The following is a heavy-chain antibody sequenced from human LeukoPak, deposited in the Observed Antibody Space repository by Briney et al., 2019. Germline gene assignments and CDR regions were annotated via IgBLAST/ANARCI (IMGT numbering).Heavy chain of an antibody. Sequence: PGGSLRLSCEASEFILSSYAMSWVRKAPGKGLEWVSAISNNGGYTYYADSVQGRFTISRDNSKSTLCLQMNSLRAEDTAVYYCAKQLGYCSDGSCYFPYWGQGTLVTVSS. J-gene: IGHJ4*02. CDR3: AKQLGYCSDGSCYFPY. CDR1: EFILSSYA. D-gene: IGHD2-15*01. CDR2: ISNNGGYT. V-gene: IGHV3-23*01.